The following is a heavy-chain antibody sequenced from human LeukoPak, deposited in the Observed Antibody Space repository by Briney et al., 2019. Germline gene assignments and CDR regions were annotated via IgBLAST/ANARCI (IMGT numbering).Heavy chain of an antibody. J-gene: IGHJ4*02. Sequence: PGGSLRLSCAASGFTFSSYAMSWVRQAPGKGLEWVSAISASGTSTYFPDSVKGRFTISRDNSKNTLYLQMNSLRAEDTAVYYCAKAARVESGSYWLPHFDYWGQGTLVTVSS. CDR1: GFTFSSYA. D-gene: IGHD1-26*01. CDR3: AKAARVESGSYWLPHFDY. V-gene: IGHV3-23*01. CDR2: ISASGTST.